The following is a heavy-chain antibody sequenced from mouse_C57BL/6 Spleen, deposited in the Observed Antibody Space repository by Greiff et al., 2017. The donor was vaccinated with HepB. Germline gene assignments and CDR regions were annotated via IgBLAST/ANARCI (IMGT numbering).Heavy chain of an antibody. V-gene: IGHV1-82*01. CDR3: ANYYYGSFDY. Sequence: VQLQQSGPELVKPGASVKISCKASGYAFSSSWMNWVKQRPGKGLEWIGRIYPGDGDTNYNGKFKGKATLTADKSSSTAYMQLSSLTSEDSAVYFCANYYYGSFDYWGQGTTLTVSS. CDR1: GYAFSSSW. J-gene: IGHJ2*01. CDR2: IYPGDGDT. D-gene: IGHD1-1*01.